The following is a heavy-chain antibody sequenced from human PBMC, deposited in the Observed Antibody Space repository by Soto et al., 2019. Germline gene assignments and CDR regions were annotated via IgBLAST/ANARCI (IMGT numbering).Heavy chain of an antibody. V-gene: IGHV4-30-4*01. D-gene: IGHD2-21*02. CDR2: IYYSGST. J-gene: IGHJ6*02. Sequence: SETLSLTCTVSGGSISSGDYYWSWIRQPPGKGLEWIGYIYYSGSTYYNPSLKSRVTISVDTSKNQFSLKLSSVTAADTAVYYCARDGAVSYCGGDCSNQNYYGMDVWGQGTTVTVCS. CDR1: GGSISSGDYY. CDR3: ARDGAVSYCGGDCSNQNYYGMDV.